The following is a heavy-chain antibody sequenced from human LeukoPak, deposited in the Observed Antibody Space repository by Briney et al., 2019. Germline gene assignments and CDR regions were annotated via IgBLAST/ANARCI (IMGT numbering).Heavy chain of an antibody. CDR1: GFTFDDYA. D-gene: IGHD4-23*01. CDR2: ISWNSGSI. Sequence: QPGGSLRLSCAASGFTFDDYAMHWVRQAPGKGLEWVSGISWNSGSIGYADSVKGRFTISRDNAKNSLYLQMNSLRAEDTALYYCAKDRSFYGGSDAFDIWGQGTMVTVSS. J-gene: IGHJ3*02. CDR3: AKDRSFYGGSDAFDI. V-gene: IGHV3-9*01.